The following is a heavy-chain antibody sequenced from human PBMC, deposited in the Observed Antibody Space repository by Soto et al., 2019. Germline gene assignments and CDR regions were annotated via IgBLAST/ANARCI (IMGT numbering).Heavy chain of an antibody. J-gene: IGHJ4*02. Sequence: EVQLVESGGGLVQPGGSLRLSCVASGLAFSSYWMSWVRQAPGKGLEWVANINQDGSESYYVDSVKGRFTISRDNAKNSRYLQMTSLRAEERAVYSCAGPARECKRPGCANWGQGTLVTVS. CDR3: AGPARECKRPGCAN. D-gene: IGHD6-6*01. V-gene: IGHV3-7*01. CDR1: GLAFSSYW. CDR2: INQDGSES.